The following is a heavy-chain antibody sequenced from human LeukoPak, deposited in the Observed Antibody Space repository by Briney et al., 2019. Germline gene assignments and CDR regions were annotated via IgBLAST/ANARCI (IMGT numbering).Heavy chain of an antibody. CDR1: GGTFSSYA. Sequence: SVKVSCKASGGTFSSYAISWVRQAPGQGLEWMGGIIPIFGTANYAQKFQGRVTITADESTSTAYMELSSLRSDDTAVYYCATGGDYGGNFEYFNYWGQGTLVTVSS. J-gene: IGHJ4*02. V-gene: IGHV1-69*13. CDR3: ATGGDYGGNFEYFNY. D-gene: IGHD4-23*01. CDR2: IIPIFGTA.